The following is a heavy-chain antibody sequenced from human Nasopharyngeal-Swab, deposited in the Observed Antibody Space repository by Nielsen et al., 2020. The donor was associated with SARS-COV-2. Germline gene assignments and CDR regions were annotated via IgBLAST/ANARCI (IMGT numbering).Heavy chain of an antibody. D-gene: IGHD1-26*01. CDR2: ISGSGGST. Sequence: GESLKISCAASAFTFSSYWMSWVRQAPGKGLEWVSAISGSGGSTYYADSVKGRFTISRDNSKNTLYLQMNSLRAEDTAVYYCAKDRGTLVSLFVVHWGQGTLVTVSS. V-gene: IGHV3-23*01. J-gene: IGHJ4*02. CDR1: AFTFSSYW. CDR3: AKDRGTLVSLFVVH.